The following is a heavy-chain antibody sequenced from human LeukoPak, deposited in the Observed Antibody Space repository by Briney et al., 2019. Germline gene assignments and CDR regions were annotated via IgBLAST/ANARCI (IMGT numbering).Heavy chain of an antibody. Sequence: SETLSLTCAVYGGSFSGYYWSWIRQPPGKGLEWIGEISHSGSTNYNPSLKSRVTISVDTSKNQFSLKLSSVTAADTAVCYCARGASKYQLLLNWFDPWGQGTLVTVSS. CDR2: ISHSGST. D-gene: IGHD2-2*01. J-gene: IGHJ5*02. CDR3: ARGASKYQLLLNWFDP. CDR1: GGSFSGYY. V-gene: IGHV4-34*01.